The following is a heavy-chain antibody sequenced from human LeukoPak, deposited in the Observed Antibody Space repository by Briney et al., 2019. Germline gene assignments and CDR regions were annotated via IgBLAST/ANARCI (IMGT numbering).Heavy chain of an antibody. CDR1: GFTFDDYA. CDR3: AKDHYYDSSGYYPLFDY. CDR2: ISWNSGSI. Sequence: PGGSLRLSCAASGFTFDDYAMHWVRHAPGKGLEWVSGISWNSGSIGYADSVKGRFTISRDNAKNSLYLQMNSLRAEDTALYYCAKDHYYDSSGYYPLFDYWGQGTLVTVSS. V-gene: IGHV3-9*01. J-gene: IGHJ4*02. D-gene: IGHD3-22*01.